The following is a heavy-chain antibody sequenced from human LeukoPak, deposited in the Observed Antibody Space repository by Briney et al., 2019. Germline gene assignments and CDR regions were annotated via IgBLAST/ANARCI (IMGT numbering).Heavy chain of an antibody. J-gene: IGHJ4*02. V-gene: IGHV1-2*02. CDR2: INPISGGT. CDR1: GYTLTGYY. D-gene: IGHD6-19*01. CDR3: ARGSSSGWYYFDH. Sequence: ASVNVSFKASGYTLTGYYVHWVRQAPGQGLEWMGWINPISGGTNYAQNFQGRVTLTRDTSINTAYMEVGRLISDDTAVYYCARGSSSGWYYFDHWGQGTLVTVSS.